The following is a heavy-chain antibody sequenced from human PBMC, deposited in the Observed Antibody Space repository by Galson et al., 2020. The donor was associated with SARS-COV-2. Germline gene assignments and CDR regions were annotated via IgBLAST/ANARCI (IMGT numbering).Heavy chain of an antibody. V-gene: IGHV4-4*02. CDR1: GGSISSNTW. Sequence: ASETLSFTCAVSGGSISSNTWWTWVRQAPGKGLEWIGEIHHTGTTTYTPSLKSRVTISVDKSKNQFSLNLSSVTAADTAVYFCAKITAFCNSTNCYYGMDVWGQGTTVTVSS. CDR2: IHHTGTT. J-gene: IGHJ6*02. D-gene: IGHD2-2*01. CDR3: AKITAFCNSTNCYYGMDV.